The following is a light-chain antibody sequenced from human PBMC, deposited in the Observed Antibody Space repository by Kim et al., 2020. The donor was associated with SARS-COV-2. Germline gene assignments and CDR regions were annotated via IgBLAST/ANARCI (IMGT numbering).Light chain of an antibody. CDR2: HAS. J-gene: IGKJ4*01. CDR1: QSISWG. CDR3: QQYHTYAT. V-gene: IGKV1-5*01. Sequence: SASVGDRVTITCRASQSISWGLAWYQQKPGTAPKLLIYHASNLESWVPSRFSGSGSGTDFTLTISSLQPDDFATYYCQQYHTYATFGGGTKVDIK.